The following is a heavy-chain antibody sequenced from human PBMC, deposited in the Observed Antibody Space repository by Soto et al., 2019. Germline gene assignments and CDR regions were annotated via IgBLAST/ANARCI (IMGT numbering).Heavy chain of an antibody. CDR3: ARGISKYSSWYEPHTWFDA. D-gene: IGHD6-13*01. Sequence: SETLSLTCTVSGCSISSYYWAWIRQSPGKGLEWIGYLYFNGGTQYNPSLRTPISMSLDTSKKHFSLKMRSVTGADTAVYYCARGISKYSSWYEPHTWFDAWGQGALVTVSS. CDR2: LYFNGGT. J-gene: IGHJ5*02. CDR1: GCSISSYY. V-gene: IGHV4-30-4*01.